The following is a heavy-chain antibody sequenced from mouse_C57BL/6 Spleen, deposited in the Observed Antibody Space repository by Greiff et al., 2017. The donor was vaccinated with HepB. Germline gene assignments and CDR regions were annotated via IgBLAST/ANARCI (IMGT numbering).Heavy chain of an antibody. V-gene: IGHV1-50*01. Sequence: QVQLKQPGAELVKPGASVKLSCKASGYTFTSYWMQWVKQRPGQGLEWIGEIDPSASYTNYNQKFKGKSTLTVDTSSSTAYMQLSSLTSEDSAVYYCARGQLRLRAYFDYWGQGTTLTVSS. CDR3: ARGQLRLRAYFDY. D-gene: IGHD3-2*02. J-gene: IGHJ2*01. CDR2: IDPSASYT. CDR1: GYTFTSYW.